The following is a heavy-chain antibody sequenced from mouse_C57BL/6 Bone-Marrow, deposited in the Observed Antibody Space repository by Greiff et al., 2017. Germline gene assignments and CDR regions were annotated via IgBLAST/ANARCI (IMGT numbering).Heavy chain of an antibody. CDR3: ARRDYDYAMDY. D-gene: IGHD2-4*01. Sequence: VQLQQSGAELMKPGASVKLSCKATGYTFTGYWIEWVKQRPGHGLEWIGEILPGSGSTNYNAKFKGKATFTADTASNTAYMQVNSLTTEDSAIYYCARRDYDYAMDYWGQGTSVTVSS. CDR2: ILPGSGST. V-gene: IGHV1-9*01. CDR1: GYTFTGYW. J-gene: IGHJ4*01.